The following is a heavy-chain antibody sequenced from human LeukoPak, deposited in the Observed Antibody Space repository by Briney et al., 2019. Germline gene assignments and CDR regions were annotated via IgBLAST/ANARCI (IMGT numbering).Heavy chain of an antibody. Sequence: GGSLRLSCAASGFIFDDYGMTWVRQAPGKGLEWVTGINWNGGSTGYGDSVKGRFTISRDNVKNSLYLQMNSLRAEDTALYFCARISPTMIRGVTNWFDPWGQGTLVTVSS. D-gene: IGHD3-10*01. V-gene: IGHV3-20*04. J-gene: IGHJ5*02. CDR1: GFIFDDYG. CDR3: ARISPTMIRGVTNWFDP. CDR2: INWNGGST.